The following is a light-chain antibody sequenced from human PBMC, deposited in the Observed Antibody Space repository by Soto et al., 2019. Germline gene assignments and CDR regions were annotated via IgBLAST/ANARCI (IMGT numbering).Light chain of an antibody. CDR3: QQNLGVHT. V-gene: IGKV3-11*01. J-gene: IGKJ1*01. CDR2: DAS. Sequence: EIVLTQSPRTLSFSAGERATLSCRASQSVSSNLAWYQQKPGQAPRLLIYDASNRATGIPARFSGSGSGTDFTLTISSLEPEDSAVYYCQQNLGVHTFGQGTKVDIK. CDR1: QSVSSN.